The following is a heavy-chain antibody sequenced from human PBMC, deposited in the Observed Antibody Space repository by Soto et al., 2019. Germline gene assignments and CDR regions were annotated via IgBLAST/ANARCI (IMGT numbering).Heavy chain of an antibody. D-gene: IGHD6-19*01. Sequence: SETLSLTCTVSGGSISSYYWSWIRQPPGKGLEWIGYIYYSGSTNYNPSLKSRVTISVDTSKNQFSLKLSSVTAADTAVYYCATYSSGWYHSFDYWGQGTLVTVSS. CDR1: GGSISSYY. CDR3: ATYSSGWYHSFDY. J-gene: IGHJ4*02. V-gene: IGHV4-59*01. CDR2: IYYSGST.